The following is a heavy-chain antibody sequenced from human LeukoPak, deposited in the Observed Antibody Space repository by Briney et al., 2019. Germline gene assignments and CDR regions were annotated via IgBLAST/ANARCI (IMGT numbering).Heavy chain of an antibody. Sequence: PSETLSLTCTVSGGSISSGSYYWSWIRQPAGKGLEWIGSIYYSGNTYYNASLKSQVSISIDTSKNQFSLRLTSVTAADTAVYYCARQTGSGLFILPGGQGTLVTVSS. CDR3: ARQTGSGLFILP. V-gene: IGHV4-39*01. CDR2: IYYSGNT. D-gene: IGHD3/OR15-3a*01. CDR1: GGSISSGSYY. J-gene: IGHJ4*02.